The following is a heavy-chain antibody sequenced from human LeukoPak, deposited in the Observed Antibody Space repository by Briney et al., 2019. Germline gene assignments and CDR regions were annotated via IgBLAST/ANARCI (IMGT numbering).Heavy chain of an antibody. Sequence: QPGGSLRLSCTASGFTFSTYWMHWVRQAPGKGLVWVSRIKGDESTTNYADSAKGRFTISRDNAQNTVYLQMNSLRAEDTAVYYCARATVAGGFFDYWGQGTLVTVSS. D-gene: IGHD6-19*01. CDR2: IKGDESTT. J-gene: IGHJ4*02. CDR1: GFTFSTYW. CDR3: ARATVAGGFFDY. V-gene: IGHV3-74*01.